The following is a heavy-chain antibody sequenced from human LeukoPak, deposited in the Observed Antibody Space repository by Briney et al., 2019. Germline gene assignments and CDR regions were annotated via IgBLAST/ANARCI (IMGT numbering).Heavy chain of an antibody. Sequence: GGSLRLSCSASGFTFSNYPLYWVRQAPGKGLEFVSAITSTGGSAYYSDSVKGRFTISRDNSKSALFLQMSSLRLEDTAVYYCCLMVWGVTWGQGALVTVSP. CDR1: GFTFSNYP. V-gene: IGHV3-64D*06. CDR3: CLMVWGVT. D-gene: IGHD3-10*01. CDR2: ITSTGGSA. J-gene: IGHJ5*02.